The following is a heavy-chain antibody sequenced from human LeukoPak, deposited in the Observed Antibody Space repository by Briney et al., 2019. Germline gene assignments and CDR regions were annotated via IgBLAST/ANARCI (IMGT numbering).Heavy chain of an antibody. CDR3: ARCGLRYFDWLSSPDAFDI. CDR2: ISSSGSTI. V-gene: IGHV3-48*03. Sequence: PGGSLRLSCAASGFTFSSYEMNWVRQAPGKGLEWVSYISSSGSTIYYADSVKGRFTISRDNAKNSLYLQMNSLRAEDTAVYYCARCGLRYFDWLSSPDAFDIWGQGTMVTVSS. CDR1: GFTFSSYE. D-gene: IGHD3-9*01. J-gene: IGHJ3*02.